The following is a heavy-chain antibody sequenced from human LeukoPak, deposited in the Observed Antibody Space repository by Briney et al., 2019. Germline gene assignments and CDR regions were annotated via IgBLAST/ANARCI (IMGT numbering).Heavy chain of an antibody. CDR2: IYYSGST. D-gene: IGHD3-22*01. CDR3: ARLSGRYDSSGYYSGFEP. J-gene: IGHJ5*02. CDR1: GGSISSYY. Sequence: SETLSLTCTVSGGSISSYYWSWIRQPPGKGLEWFGYIYYSGSTNYNPPLKSRVTVSVDTSKNQFSLKLSSVTAADTAVYYCARLSGRYDSSGYYSGFEPWGQGTLVTVSS. V-gene: IGHV4-59*01.